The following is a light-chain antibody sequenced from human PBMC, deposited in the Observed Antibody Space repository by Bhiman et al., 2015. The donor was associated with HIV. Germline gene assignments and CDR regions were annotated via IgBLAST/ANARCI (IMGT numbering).Light chain of an antibody. CDR3: SSYTSSSSLV. V-gene: IGLV2-14*03. J-gene: IGLJ1*01. CDR2: DVT. CDR1: SSDVGDYDY. Sequence: QSALTQSASVSGSPGQSITISCTGTSSDVGDYDYVSWYQHHPGKAPKLIIYDVTKRPSGVSNRFSGSKSGNTASLTISGLLAEDEADYYCSSYTSSSSLVFGTGTKVTVL.